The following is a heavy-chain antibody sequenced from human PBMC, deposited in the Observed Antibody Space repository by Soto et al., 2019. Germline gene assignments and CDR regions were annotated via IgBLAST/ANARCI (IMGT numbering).Heavy chain of an antibody. D-gene: IGHD2-2*01. CDR3: ARDVVVPAAIEYYYYGMDV. CDR2: IYYSGST. CDR1: GGSISSGGYY. J-gene: IGHJ6*02. Sequence: QVQLQESGPGLVKPSQTLSLTCTVSGGSISSGGYYWSWIRQHPGKGLEWIGYIYYSGSTYYNPSLKRRVTISVDTSKNQFSLKLSSVTAADTAVYYCARDVVVPAAIEYYYYGMDVWGQGTTVTVSS. V-gene: IGHV4-31*03.